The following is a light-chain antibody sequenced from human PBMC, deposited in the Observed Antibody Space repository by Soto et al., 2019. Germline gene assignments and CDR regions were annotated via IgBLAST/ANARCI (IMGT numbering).Light chain of an antibody. V-gene: IGKV3D-7*01. CDR3: QQDYSLPST. CDR2: GAS. CDR1: QSVTSSY. Sequence: EIVLTQPPATLSLSPGERATLSCRASQSVTSSYLSWYQQKPGQAPRLLIYGASTRATGIPARFSGSGSGTDFTLTISGLQSEDFAVYYCQQDYSLPSTFGQGTKVEI. J-gene: IGKJ1*01.